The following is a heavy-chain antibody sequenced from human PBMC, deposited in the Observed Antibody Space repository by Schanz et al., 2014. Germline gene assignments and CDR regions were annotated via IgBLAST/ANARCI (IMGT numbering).Heavy chain of an antibody. J-gene: IGHJ3*02. CDR1: GFTFSSYA. V-gene: IGHV3-23*04. Sequence: EVQLVQSGGGLVQPGGSLRLSCAASGFTFSSYAMSWVRQAPGKGLEWLSVISASGGDTYYADSVKGRFTISRDNSKNTLYLQMNGLRAEDTAVYYCARVALPGYSSPRDAFDIWGQGTMVTVSS. CDR2: ISASGGDT. D-gene: IGHD5-18*01. CDR3: ARVALPGYSSPRDAFDI.